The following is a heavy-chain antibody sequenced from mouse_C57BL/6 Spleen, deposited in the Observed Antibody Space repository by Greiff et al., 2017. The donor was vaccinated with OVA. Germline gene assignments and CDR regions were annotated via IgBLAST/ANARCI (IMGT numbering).Heavy chain of an antibody. J-gene: IGHJ1*03. CDR1: GFTFSSYT. CDR3: ARQHGNNWYFDV. CDR2: ISGGGGNT. V-gene: IGHV5-9*01. D-gene: IGHD2-1*01. Sequence: DVQLVESGGGLVKPGGSLKLSCAASGFTFSSYTMSWVRQTPEQRLEWVATISGGGGNTYYPDSVKGRFTISRDNATNTLYLQMSSLRSEDTALYYCARQHGNNWYFDVWGTGTTVTVSS.